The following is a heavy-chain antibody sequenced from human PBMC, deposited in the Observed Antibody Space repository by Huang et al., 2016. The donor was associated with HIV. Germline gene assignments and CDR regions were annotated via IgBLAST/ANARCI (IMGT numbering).Heavy chain of an antibody. Sequence: QVLLMQSGAEVKKPGASVKVSCKASGYTFTSYGISWVRQDPGQGLEWSGRVSSNNDSTDYAQNFQGRVTMTSDASATTGYMELRSLRPDDTAVYFCARSMGPTRVKSAWGQGTLVTVSS. V-gene: IGHV1-18*01. CDR2: VSSNNDST. CDR3: ARSMGPTRVKSA. J-gene: IGHJ4*02. D-gene: IGHD2-21*01. CDR1: GYTFTSYG.